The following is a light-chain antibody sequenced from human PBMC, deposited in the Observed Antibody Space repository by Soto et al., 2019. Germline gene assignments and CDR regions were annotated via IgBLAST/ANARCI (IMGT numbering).Light chain of an antibody. CDR1: QTVSDTY. CDR3: QQYGSSQA. CDR2: DIS. Sequence: IVMTQSPATLSVSPGERATLSCRASQTVSDTYLTWFQQKPGQSPRLLIYDISTRATGIPDRFSGSGSGTDFTLTISRLEPEDFAVYYCQQYGSSQAFGQGTRLEI. V-gene: IGKV3-20*01. J-gene: IGKJ5*01.